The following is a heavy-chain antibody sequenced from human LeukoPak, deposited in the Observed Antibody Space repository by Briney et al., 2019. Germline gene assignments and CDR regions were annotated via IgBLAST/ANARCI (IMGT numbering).Heavy chain of an antibody. CDR2: ICYSGST. CDR1: GGSISSYY. D-gene: IGHD5-24*01. J-gene: IGHJ4*02. Sequence: SETLSLTCTVSGGSISSYYWSWIRQPPGKGLEWIGYICYSGSTNYNPSLKSRVTISVDTSKNQFSLKLSSVTAADTAVYYCAREAVEMGRTFDYWGQGTLVTVSS. CDR3: AREAVEMGRTFDY. V-gene: IGHV4-59*01.